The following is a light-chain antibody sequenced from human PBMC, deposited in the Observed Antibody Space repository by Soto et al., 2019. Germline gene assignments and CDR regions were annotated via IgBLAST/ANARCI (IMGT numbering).Light chain of an antibody. CDR1: QSVSSNY. J-gene: IGKJ5*01. V-gene: IGKV3-20*01. Sequence: EIVLTQSPGTLSLSPGERATLSCRASQSVSSNYLAWYQQKPGQAPRVLIYVASSRATGIPDRFSVSGSGTDFTLTISRLEPEDFAVYYCQQYCSSPITFGQGTRLEIK. CDR3: QQYCSSPIT. CDR2: VAS.